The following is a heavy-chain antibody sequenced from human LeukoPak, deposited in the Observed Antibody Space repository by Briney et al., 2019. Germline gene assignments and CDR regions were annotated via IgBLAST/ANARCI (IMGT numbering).Heavy chain of an antibody. CDR3: ARVGYDSSGYYYGVWVGLHI. Sequence: ASVKVSCKASGYTFTSYYMHWVRQAPGQGLEWMGIINPSGGSTSYAQKFQGRVTMTRDTSTSTAYMELSSLRSEDTAVYYCARVGYDSSGYYYGVWVGLHIWGQGTMVTVSS. V-gene: IGHV1-46*01. CDR1: GYTFTSYY. J-gene: IGHJ3*02. CDR2: INPSGGST. D-gene: IGHD3-22*01.